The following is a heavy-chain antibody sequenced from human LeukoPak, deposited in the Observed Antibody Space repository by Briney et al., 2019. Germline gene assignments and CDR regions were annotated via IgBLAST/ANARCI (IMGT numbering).Heavy chain of an antibody. CDR3: ARDPSSSGWYFLGYYYGMDV. D-gene: IGHD6-19*01. J-gene: IGHJ6*02. CDR1: GVSISSYY. Sequence: SETLSLTCTVSGVSISSYYWSWIRQPPGKGLEWIGYIYYSGSTNYNPSLKSRVTISVDTSKNQFSLKLSSVTAADTAVYYCARDPSSSGWYFLGYYYGMDVWGQGTTVTVSS. CDR2: IYYSGST. V-gene: IGHV4-59*01.